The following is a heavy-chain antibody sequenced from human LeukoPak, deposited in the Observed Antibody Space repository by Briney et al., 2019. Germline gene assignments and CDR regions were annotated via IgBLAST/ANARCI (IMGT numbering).Heavy chain of an antibody. V-gene: IGHV4-34*01. D-gene: IGHD2-2*01. Sequence: SETLSLTCAVYGGSFSGYYWSWIRQPPGKGLEWIGEINHSGSTNYNPARNRRVTISEDTSEDQFALKLSAVTAADTAMYYCARETSEDIVVVPAAIRPGRDAFYIWGQGTMVTVSS. J-gene: IGHJ3*02. CDR1: GGSFSGYY. CDR2: INHSGST. CDR3: ARETSEDIVVVPAAIRPGRDAFYI.